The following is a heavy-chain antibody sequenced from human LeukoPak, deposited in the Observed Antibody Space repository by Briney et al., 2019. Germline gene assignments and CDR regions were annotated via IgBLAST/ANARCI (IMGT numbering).Heavy chain of an antibody. D-gene: IGHD4-17*01. CDR1: GFIFSDSV. CDR2: IRTKGNNYAT. V-gene: IGHV3-73*01. J-gene: IGHJ4*02. CDR3: SKSIYGDYASDY. Sequence: PGGSLRLSCAASGFIFSDSVVHWVRQASGKGLEWVGRIRTKGNNYATAYAASVKGRFIISRDDSKNTAYLQMNSLKTEDTAVYYCSKSIYGDYASDYWGQGTLVTVSS.